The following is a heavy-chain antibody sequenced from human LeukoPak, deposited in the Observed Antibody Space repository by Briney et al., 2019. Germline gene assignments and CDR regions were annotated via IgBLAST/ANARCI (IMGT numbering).Heavy chain of an antibody. CDR3: AKDRAAGYSYGYYFDY. J-gene: IGHJ4*02. Sequence: PGGPLRLSCAASGFTFSSYGMHWVRQAPGKGLEWVAVISYDGSNKYYADSVKGRFTISRDNSKNTLYLQMNSLRAEDTAVYYCAKDRAAGYSYGYYFDYWGQGTLVTVSS. CDR2: ISYDGSNK. V-gene: IGHV3-30*18. CDR1: GFTFSSYG. D-gene: IGHD5-18*01.